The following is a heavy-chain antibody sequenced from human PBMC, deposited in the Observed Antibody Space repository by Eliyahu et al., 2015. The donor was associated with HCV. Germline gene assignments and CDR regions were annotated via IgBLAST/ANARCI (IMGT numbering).Heavy chain of an antibody. CDR1: GFTFSXXS. J-gene: IGHJ3*02. Sequence: EVQLVESGGGLVKPGGSLXLSCAASGFTFSXXSXXWFRQAPGKGLEWVSSISSSSSYIYYADSVKGRFTISRDNAKNSLYLQMNSLRAEDTAVYYCARDMAGILWFGELLTPGAFDIWGQGTMVTVSS. CDR3: ARDMAGILWFGELLTPGAFDI. V-gene: IGHV3-21*01. D-gene: IGHD3-10*01. CDR2: ISSSSSYI.